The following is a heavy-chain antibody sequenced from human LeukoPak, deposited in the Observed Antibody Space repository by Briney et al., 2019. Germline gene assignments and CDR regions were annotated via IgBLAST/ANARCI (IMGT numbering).Heavy chain of an antibody. J-gene: IGHJ4*02. CDR2: IYNSGST. Sequence: SETLSLTCSVSGVSISTTSYYWGWIRQPPGKGLEWIGEIYNSGSTIYNPSLKSRVTISVDTSKNQFSLNLISVTAADTAVYYCVRAYDYWGQGTLVTVSS. V-gene: IGHV4-39*07. CDR1: GVSISTTSYY. CDR3: VRAYDY.